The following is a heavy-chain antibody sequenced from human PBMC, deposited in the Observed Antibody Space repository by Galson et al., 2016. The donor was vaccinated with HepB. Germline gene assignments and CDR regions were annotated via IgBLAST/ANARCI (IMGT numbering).Heavy chain of an antibody. V-gene: IGHV3-21*01. CDR1: GFDFSSYR. Sequence: SLRLSCAASGFDFSSYRMNWVRQAPGKGLDWVATISSSSNFIYYADSVKGRFTISRDNAEDSLDLQMNSLRAEDTAVYFGVGDRDGQRHMVHGEYWGQGTLVTVSS. CDR2: ISSSSNFI. J-gene: IGHJ4*02. CDR3: VGDRDGQRHMVHGEY. D-gene: IGHD3-10*01.